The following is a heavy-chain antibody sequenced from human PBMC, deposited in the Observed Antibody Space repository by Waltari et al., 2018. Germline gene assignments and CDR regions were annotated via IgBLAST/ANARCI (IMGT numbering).Heavy chain of an antibody. Sequence: EVQLVESGGGLVQPGGSLRLSCSASGFNFISYWMHWVRQAPGKGLVWVSHINSDGSSTSYADSVKGRFTISRDNAKNTLYLQMNSLRAEDTAVYYCARVRLLYTFDYWGQGTLVTVSS. V-gene: IGHV3-74*01. D-gene: IGHD2-21*02. CDR1: GFNFISYW. CDR2: INSDGSST. J-gene: IGHJ4*02. CDR3: ARVRLLYTFDY.